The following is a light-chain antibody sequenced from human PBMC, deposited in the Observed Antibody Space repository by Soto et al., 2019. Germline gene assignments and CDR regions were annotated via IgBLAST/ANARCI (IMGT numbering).Light chain of an antibody. J-gene: IGKJ5*01. CDR3: QQDYNLPIT. Sequence: LLLLPGERVTLACSSSQSVSSSYLTWYQQKPGQAPRLLIYGASTRATSIPARFSGSGSGTDFTLTISSLQPEDFAVYYCQQDYNLPITFGQGTRLEIK. CDR1: QSVSSSY. CDR2: GAS. V-gene: IGKV3D-7*01.